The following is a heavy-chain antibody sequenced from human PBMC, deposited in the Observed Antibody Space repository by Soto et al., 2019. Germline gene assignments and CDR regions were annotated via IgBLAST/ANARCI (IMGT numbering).Heavy chain of an antibody. CDR2: IIPILGTT. D-gene: IGHD3-16*01. CDR3: TRVGVTLSKDSYYYAMDV. V-gene: IGHV1-69*13. J-gene: IGHJ6*02. CDR1: GDTFSSYG. Sequence: ASVKVSCKGSGDTFSSYGINWVRQAPGKGLEWMGGIIPILGTTNYAQKFQDRVTITADESTSTAYMELSSLRSEDTAVYYCTRVGVTLSKDSYYYAMDVWGQGTMVTVSS.